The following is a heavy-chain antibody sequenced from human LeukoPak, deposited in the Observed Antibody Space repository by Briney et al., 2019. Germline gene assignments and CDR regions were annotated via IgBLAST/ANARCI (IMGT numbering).Heavy chain of an antibody. CDR1: GYTFTSYG. D-gene: IGHD6-6*01. J-gene: IGHJ6*03. CDR3: ARFVGQLALYYYYYMDV. CDR2: ISAYNGNT. V-gene: IGHV1-18*01. Sequence: RASVKVSCKASGYTFTSYGISWVRQAPGQGPEWMGWISAYNGNTNYAQKFQGRVTMTRNTSISTAYMELSSLRSEDTAVYYCARFVGQLALYYYYYMDVWGKGTTVTVSS.